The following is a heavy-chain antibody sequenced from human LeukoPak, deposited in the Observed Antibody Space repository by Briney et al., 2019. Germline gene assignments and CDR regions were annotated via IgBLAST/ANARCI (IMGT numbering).Heavy chain of an antibody. CDR3: ARPSNSGSYYTYYFDY. V-gene: IGHV5-51*01. Sequence: GESLRISCKSSGYSFTSYWIGWVRQMPGKGLEWMGIIYPGDSDTRYSPSFQGQVTISADKSISTAYLQWSSLKASDTAMYYCARPSNSGSYYTYYFDYWGQGTLVTVSS. D-gene: IGHD1-26*01. CDR1: GYSFTSYW. J-gene: IGHJ4*02. CDR2: IYPGDSDT.